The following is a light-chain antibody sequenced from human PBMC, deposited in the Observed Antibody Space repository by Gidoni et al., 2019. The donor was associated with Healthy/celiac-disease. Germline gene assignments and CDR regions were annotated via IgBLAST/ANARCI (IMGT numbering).Light chain of an antibody. J-gene: IGKJ5*01. CDR2: LGS. CDR1: QSLLHSNGYNY. CDR3: MQALQTPGA. V-gene: IGKV2-28*01. Sequence: DIVMTQSPLSLPVTPGEPASISCRSSQSLLHSNGYNYLDWYLQKPGQSPQLLIYLGSNRASGVPDRFSVSGSGTDFTLQISRVEAEDVGVYYCMQALQTPGAFGQGTRLEIK.